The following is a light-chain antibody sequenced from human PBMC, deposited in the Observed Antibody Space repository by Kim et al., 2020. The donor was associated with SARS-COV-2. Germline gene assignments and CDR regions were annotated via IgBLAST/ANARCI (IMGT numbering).Light chain of an antibody. V-gene: IGKV3-11*01. CDR1: QSVSSD. CDR2: DAS. Sequence: PGERATLSCRASQSVSSDLAWYKQKPGQAPRLLIYDASNRATGIPARVSGSGAVTDFTLTISSLETEDFAVYYCQKRSKWTPELTFSGGTKVDIK. J-gene: IGKJ4*01. CDR3: QKRSKWTPELT.